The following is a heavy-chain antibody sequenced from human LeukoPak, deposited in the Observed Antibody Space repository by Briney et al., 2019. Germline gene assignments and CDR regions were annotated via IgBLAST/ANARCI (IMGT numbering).Heavy chain of an antibody. D-gene: IGHD4-23*01. V-gene: IGHV4-39*07. CDR2: IYYTGVT. J-gene: IGHJ5*02. Sequence: SSETLSLTCTVSGGYIITSGHYWGWIRQPPGKGLEWIGSIYYTGVTSTNPFFRSRMSMSVDTSKNQFSLNLTSVTAADAAVYYCARERSSSGGHSWFDPWGQGTLVTVSS. CDR3: ARERSSSGGHSWFDP. CDR1: GGYIITSGHY.